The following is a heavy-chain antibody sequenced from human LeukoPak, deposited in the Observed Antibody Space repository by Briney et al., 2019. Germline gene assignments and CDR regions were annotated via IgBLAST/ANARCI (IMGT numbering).Heavy chain of an antibody. CDR2: ISYIGST. D-gene: IGHD1-1*01. V-gene: IGHV4-59*11. J-gene: IGHJ3*02. Sequence: PSETLSLTCTVSGGSMNSHYWSWIRQPPGKVLEWLGYISYIGSTNYSPSLKSRVTISVDTSKNQFSLRLSSVTAADTAVYFCAGDQLALNALNIWGQGTMVGVSS. CDR3: AGDQLALNALNI. CDR1: GGSMNSHY.